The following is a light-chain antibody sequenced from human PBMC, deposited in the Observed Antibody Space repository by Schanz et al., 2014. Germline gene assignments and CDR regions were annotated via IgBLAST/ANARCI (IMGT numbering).Light chain of an antibody. CDR1: QSVRSN. Sequence: EIVLTQSPGTLSLSPGERATLSCRASQSVRSNCLAWYQQRPGQPPRLLIYGASGRATGIPDRFSGSGSGTEFTLTISSLQSEDFAVYYCQQYNNWPPYTFGQGTKLEIK. CDR3: QQYNNWPPYT. V-gene: IGKV3D-15*01. J-gene: IGKJ2*01. CDR2: GAS.